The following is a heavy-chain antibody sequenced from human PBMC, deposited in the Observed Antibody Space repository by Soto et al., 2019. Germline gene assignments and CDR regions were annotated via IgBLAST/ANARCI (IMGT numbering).Heavy chain of an antibody. CDR1: GFTFSSYA. CDR3: ARRLPGSYSSNWYEVDY. J-gene: IGHJ4*02. V-gene: IGHV3-30-3*01. D-gene: IGHD6-13*01. CDR2: ILYDGSNK. Sequence: QVQLVESGGGVVQPGRSLRLSCAASGFTFSSYAMHWVRQAPGKGLEWVAVILYDGSNKYYADSVKGRFTISRDNSKNTLYLQMDSLRAVDTAVYYCARRLPGSYSSNWYEVDYWGQGTLVTVSS.